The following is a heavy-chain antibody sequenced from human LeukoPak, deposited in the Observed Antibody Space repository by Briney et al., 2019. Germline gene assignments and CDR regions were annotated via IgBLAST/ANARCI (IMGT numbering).Heavy chain of an antibody. V-gene: IGHV4-59*01. J-gene: IGHJ2*01. D-gene: IGHD3-22*01. CDR2: IYYSGST. CDR3: ARSRQHYYESSGHYEIFNWYFDL. CDR1: GGSISSYY. Sequence: SETLSLTCTVSGGSISSYYWSWIRQPPGKGLEWIGYIYYSGSTNYNPSLKSRVTISVDTSKNQFSLKLSSVTAADTAVYYCARSRQHYYESSGHYEIFNWYFDLWGRGTLVTVSS.